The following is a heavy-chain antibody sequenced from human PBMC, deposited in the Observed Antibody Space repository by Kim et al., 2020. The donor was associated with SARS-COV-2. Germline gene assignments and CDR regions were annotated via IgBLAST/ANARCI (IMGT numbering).Heavy chain of an antibody. D-gene: IGHD3-22*01. CDR1: GFTFDDYT. J-gene: IGHJ4*02. CDR3: AKDSLRTTIVSGGFDY. CDR2: ISWDGGST. V-gene: IGHV3-43*01. Sequence: GGSLRLSCAASGFTFDDYTMHWVRQAPGKGLEWVSLISWDGGSTYYADSVKGRFTISRDNSKNSLYLQMNSLRTEDTALYYCAKDSLRTTIVSGGFDYWGQEALVPVSS.